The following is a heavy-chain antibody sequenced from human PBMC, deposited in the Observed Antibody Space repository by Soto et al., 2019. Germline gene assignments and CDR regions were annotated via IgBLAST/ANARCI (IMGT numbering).Heavy chain of an antibody. D-gene: IGHD4-17*01. CDR1: GFTFSSYA. CDR3: AKEPQGVYGDYTSLDWFDP. CDR2: ISGSGGST. J-gene: IGHJ5*02. Sequence: PGGSLRLSCAASGFTFSSYAMSWVRQAPGKGLEWVSAISGSGGSTYYADSVKGRFTISRDNSKNTLYLQMNSLRAEDTAVYYCAKEPQGVYGDYTSLDWFDPWGQGTLVTVSS. V-gene: IGHV3-23*01.